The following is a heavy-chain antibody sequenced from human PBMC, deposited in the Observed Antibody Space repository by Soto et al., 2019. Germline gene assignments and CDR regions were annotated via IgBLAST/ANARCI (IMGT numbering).Heavy chain of an antibody. CDR2: IRSKANSYAT. V-gene: IGHV3-73*02. J-gene: IGHJ4*02. Sequence: EVQLVESGGGLVQPGGSLKLSCAASGFTFSGSAMPWVRQASGKGLEWVGRIRSKANSYATAYAASVKGRFTISREDSKNTAYLQMNSLKTEDTAVYYCTTRDLEMATQGFDYWGQGTLVTVSS. CDR1: GFTFSGSA. CDR3: TTRDLEMATQGFDY. D-gene: IGHD5-12*01.